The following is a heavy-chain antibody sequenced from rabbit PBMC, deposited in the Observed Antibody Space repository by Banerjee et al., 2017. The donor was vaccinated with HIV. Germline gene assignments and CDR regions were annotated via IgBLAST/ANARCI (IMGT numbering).Heavy chain of an antibody. Sequence: QEQLVEYGGDLVQPEGSLTLTCTASGFSFSSSYWICWVRQAPGKGLEWIACIYTGSSGSTYYASWAKGRFTITRSTSLNTVTLQLNSLTAADTATYFCARRYNGGGGDGYAFHLWGQGTLVTVS. CDR1: GFSFSSSYW. J-gene: IGHJ6*01. D-gene: IGHD6-1*01. CDR3: ARRYNGGGGDGYAFHL. CDR2: IYTGSSGST. V-gene: IGHV1S45*01.